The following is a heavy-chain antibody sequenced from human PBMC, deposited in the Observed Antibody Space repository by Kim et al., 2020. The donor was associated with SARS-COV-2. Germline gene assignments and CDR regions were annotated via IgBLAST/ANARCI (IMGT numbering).Heavy chain of an antibody. V-gene: IGHV3-74*01. Sequence: YADSVKGRFTISRDNAKNTLYLQMNSLRAEDTAVYYCARDSRLLRRLNDYWGQGTLVTVSS. D-gene: IGHD5-12*01. J-gene: IGHJ4*02. CDR3: ARDSRLLRRLNDY.